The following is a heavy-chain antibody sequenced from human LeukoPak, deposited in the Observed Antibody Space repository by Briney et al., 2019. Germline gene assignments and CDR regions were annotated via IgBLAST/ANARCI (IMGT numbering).Heavy chain of an antibody. CDR2: FDPEDGET. CDR1: GYTLTELS. CDR3: ATRWGSSSWYPFDP. Sequence: GASVKVSCKVSGYTLTELSMHWVRQAPGKGLEWMGGFDPEDGETIYTQKFQGRVTMTEDTSTDTAYMELSSLRSEDTAVYYCATRWGSSSWYPFDPWGQGTLVTVSS. V-gene: IGHV1-24*01. D-gene: IGHD6-13*01. J-gene: IGHJ5*02.